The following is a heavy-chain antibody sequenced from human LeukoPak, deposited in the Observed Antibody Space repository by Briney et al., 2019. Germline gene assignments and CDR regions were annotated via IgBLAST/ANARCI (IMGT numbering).Heavy chain of an antibody. J-gene: IGHJ4*02. Sequence: SETLSLTCTVSGGSISSGSYYWSWIRQPAGKGLEWIGRIYTSGSTNYNPSLKSRVTISVDTPKNQFSLKLSSVTAADTAVYYCARDTSSSWYDYWGQGTLVTVSS. D-gene: IGHD6-13*01. V-gene: IGHV4-61*02. CDR1: GGSISSGSYY. CDR3: ARDTSSSWYDY. CDR2: IYTSGST.